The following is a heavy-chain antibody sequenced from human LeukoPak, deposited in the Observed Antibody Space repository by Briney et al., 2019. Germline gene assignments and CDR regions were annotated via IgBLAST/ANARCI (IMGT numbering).Heavy chain of an antibody. J-gene: IGHJ4*02. CDR3: ARAIEGYYFDY. CDR1: GGSISSGGYY. V-gene: IGHV4-61*08. CDR2: INHSGST. Sequence: SETLSLTCTVSGGSISSGGYYWSWIRQHPGKGLEWIGEINHSGSTNYNPSLKSRVTMSVDTSKNQFSLKLSSVTAADTAVYYCARAIEGYYFDYWGQGTLVTVSS.